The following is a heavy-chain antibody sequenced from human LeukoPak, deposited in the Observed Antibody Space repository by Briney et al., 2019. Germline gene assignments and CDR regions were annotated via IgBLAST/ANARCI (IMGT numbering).Heavy chain of an antibody. Sequence: GGSLRLSCAASGFTFSSYWMHWVRQAPGKGLVGVSRINDDGRSTNYADSVKGRFTISRDNAKNTLYLLINSLRAEDTAVYYCARGHSSSYDYYFDYWGQGTLVTVSS. D-gene: IGHD6-13*01. V-gene: IGHV3-74*01. CDR1: GFTFSSYW. CDR3: ARGHSSSYDYYFDY. J-gene: IGHJ4*02. CDR2: INDDGRST.